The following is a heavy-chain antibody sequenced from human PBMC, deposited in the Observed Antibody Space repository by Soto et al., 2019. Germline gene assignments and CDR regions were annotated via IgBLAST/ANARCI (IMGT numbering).Heavy chain of an antibody. CDR2: ISGSGGDT. CDR3: AKDLRGYSGYYVFGY. J-gene: IGHJ4*02. Sequence: EVQLLESGGHLVQPGGSLKLSCAASGFTFRTYAMNWVRQAPGKGLEWLSTISGSGGDTYYADSVKGRFTISRDNSKNTLDLQMNSLRVEDTAVYYCAKDLRGYSGYYVFGYWGQGTLVTVSS. D-gene: IGHD5-12*01. CDR1: GFTFRTYA. V-gene: IGHV3-23*01.